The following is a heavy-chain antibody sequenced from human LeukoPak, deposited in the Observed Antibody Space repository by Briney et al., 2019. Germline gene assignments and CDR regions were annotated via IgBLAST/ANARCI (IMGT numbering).Heavy chain of an antibody. CDR3: AKDGAYYYDSSGYYGY. CDR1: GFTFSSYA. D-gene: IGHD3-22*01. J-gene: IGHJ4*02. V-gene: IGHV3-23*01. Sequence: HSGGSLRLSCAASGFTFSSYAMSWVRQAPGKGLEWVSAISGSGGSTYYADSVKGRFTISRDNSKNTLYLQMNSLRAEDTAVYYCAKDGAYYYDSSGYYGYWGQGTLVTVPS. CDR2: ISGSGGST.